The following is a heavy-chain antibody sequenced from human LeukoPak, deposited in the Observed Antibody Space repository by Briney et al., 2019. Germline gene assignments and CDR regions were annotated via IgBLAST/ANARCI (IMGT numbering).Heavy chain of an antibody. V-gene: IGHV3-21*01. D-gene: IGHD1-26*01. CDR1: GFTFSSYS. Sequence: GGSLRLSCAASGFTFSSYSMDWVRQAPGKGLEWVSSISSSSSYIYYADSVKGRFTISRDNAKNSLYLQMNSLRAEDTAVYYCARDSGSYCADGGSGLDYWGQGTLVTVSS. J-gene: IGHJ4*02. CDR2: ISSSSSYI. CDR3: ARDSGSYCADGGSGLDY.